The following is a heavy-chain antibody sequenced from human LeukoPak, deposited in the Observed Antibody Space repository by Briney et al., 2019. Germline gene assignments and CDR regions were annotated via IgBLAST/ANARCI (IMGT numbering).Heavy chain of an antibody. CDR2: ISFSGNSI. Sequence: GGSLRLSCAASGFTFSNYEMNWVRQAPGKGLEWVSFISFSGNSIYYADSVKGRFTISRDNTENSLYLQMNSLRAEDTAVYYCARGRLALYFGDDFWGQGPLVTVSS. J-gene: IGHJ4*02. D-gene: IGHD3-10*01. CDR3: ARGRLALYFGDDF. V-gene: IGHV3-48*03. CDR1: GFTFSNYE.